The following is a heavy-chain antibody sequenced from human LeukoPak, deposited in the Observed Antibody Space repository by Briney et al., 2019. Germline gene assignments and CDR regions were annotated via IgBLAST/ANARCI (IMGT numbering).Heavy chain of an antibody. V-gene: IGHV3-21*01. J-gene: IGHJ4*02. Sequence: GGSLRLSCAASGFTFRSYSMNWVRQAPGKGLEWVSSISSSSRYIYYADSVKGRFTISRDNAKNSLYLQMNSLRAEDTAVYYCARVAFGELSYFDYWGQGTLVTVSS. CDR2: ISSSSRYI. CDR1: GFTFRSYS. CDR3: ARVAFGELSYFDY. D-gene: IGHD3-10*01.